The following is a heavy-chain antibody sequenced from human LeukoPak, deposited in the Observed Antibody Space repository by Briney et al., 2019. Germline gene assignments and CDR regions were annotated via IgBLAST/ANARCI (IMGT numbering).Heavy chain of an antibody. CDR1: GFTFSSYG. V-gene: IGHV3-30*03. CDR3: ARNVRFFDS. Sequence: GRSLRLSCAASGFTFSSYGMHWVRQAPGKGLEWVAVISYDGSNKYYADSVKGRFTISRDNSKNTLYLQMNSLRAEDTAVYYCARNVRFFDSWGQGTRVTVSS. J-gene: IGHJ4*02. D-gene: IGHD1-1*01. CDR2: ISYDGSNK.